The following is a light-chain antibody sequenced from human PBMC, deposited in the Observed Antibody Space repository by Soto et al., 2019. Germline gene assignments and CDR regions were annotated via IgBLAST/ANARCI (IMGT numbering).Light chain of an antibody. V-gene: IGKV3D-15*01. CDR2: GAS. CDR3: QQYHEWPLT. CDR1: QNIGSQ. J-gene: IGKJ4*01. Sequence: EIVMTQSPATLSVSPGERATLACRASQNIGSQLGWYQQKPGQTPRLLIYGASTRATGISGRFSGSGSGTDFTLTISNLQSADFAVYYCQQYHEWPLTFGGGTKVEIK.